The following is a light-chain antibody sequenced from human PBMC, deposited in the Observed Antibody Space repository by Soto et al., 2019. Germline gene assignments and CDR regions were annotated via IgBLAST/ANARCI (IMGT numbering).Light chain of an antibody. CDR3: QQYNSYPIT. Sequence: DIQMTQSPSSLSASVGDRVTMTCRASQDISNYLVWYQQQPGKVPKLLIYSASTLHSGVPSRFSGSGSGTDFTLTISSLQPEDFATYYCQQYNSYPITFGQGTRLEIK. J-gene: IGKJ5*01. V-gene: IGKV1-27*01. CDR2: SAS. CDR1: QDISNY.